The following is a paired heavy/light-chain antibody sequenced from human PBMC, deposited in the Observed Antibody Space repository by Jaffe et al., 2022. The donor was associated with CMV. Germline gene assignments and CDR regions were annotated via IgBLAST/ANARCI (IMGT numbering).Light chain of an antibody. CDR1: QGISNS. J-gene: IGKJ3*01. CDR2: AAS. CDR3: QQYYTTPL. V-gene: IGKV1-NL1*01. Sequence: DIQMTQSPSSLSASVGDRVTITCRASQGISNSLAWYQKKPGKAPKLLLYAASSLGTGVPSRFNGSGSGTDYTLTISSLQPEDFATYFCQQYYTTPLFGPGTKVDI.
Heavy chain of an antibody. CDR1: GYPFSDYG. CDR2: VSAYNGNT. D-gene: IGHD6-13*01. V-gene: IGHV1-18*01. CDR3: ARDRRLSDYSSKWYPFTY. J-gene: IGHJ4*02. Sequence: QVQLVQSGTEVKKPGASVKVSCKASGYPFSDYGISWVRQAPGQGLEWMGWVSAYNGNTKYADKVQGRVSMTTDASTNTAYMALWSLKSDDTAVYYCARDRRLSDYSSKWYPFTYWGQGTLVTVSS.